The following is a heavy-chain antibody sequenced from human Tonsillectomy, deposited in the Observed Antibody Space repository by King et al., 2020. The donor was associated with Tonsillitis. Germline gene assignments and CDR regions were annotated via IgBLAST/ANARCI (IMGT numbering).Heavy chain of an antibody. Sequence: VQLQESGPGLVKPSQTLSLTCTVSGGSISSGSYYWSWIRQPAGKGLEWIGRIFSSGSTNYNPSLRSRVTISVDTSKNQFSFKLSSVTAADTAVYYCARGGTYDFWSGYPFDNWGQGTLVTVSS. CDR3: ARGGTYDFWSGYPFDN. D-gene: IGHD3-3*01. J-gene: IGHJ4*02. CDR1: GGSISSGSYY. CDR2: IFSSGST. V-gene: IGHV4-61*02.